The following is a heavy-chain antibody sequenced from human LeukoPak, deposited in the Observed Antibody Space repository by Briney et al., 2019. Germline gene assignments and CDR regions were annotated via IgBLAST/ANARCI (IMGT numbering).Heavy chain of an antibody. Sequence: PGGSLRLSCTTSGFIFSSYAMHWVRQAPGTGLEHVSAISSNGGSTNYANFVKGRFTISRDNSKNTLYLQMGSLRPEDMAVYYCARRVGYYGSGNYFYYMDVWGKGTTVTVSS. CDR3: ARRVGYYGSGNYFYYMDV. J-gene: IGHJ6*03. D-gene: IGHD3-10*01. V-gene: IGHV3-64*01. CDR2: ISSNGGST. CDR1: GFIFSSYA.